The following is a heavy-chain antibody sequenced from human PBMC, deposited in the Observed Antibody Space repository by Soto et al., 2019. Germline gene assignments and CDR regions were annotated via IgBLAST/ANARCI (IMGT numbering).Heavy chain of an antibody. CDR2: IKQDGSEK. J-gene: IGHJ6*02. CDR3: ARDCSSTSCYNYYYGMDV. CDR1: GFTFSSYW. D-gene: IGHD2-2*01. Sequence: EVQLVESGGGLVQPGGSLRLSCAASGFTFSSYWMSWVRQAPGKGLEWVANIKQDGSEKYYVDSVKGRFTISRDNAKNSLYLQMNSLRAEDTAVYYCARDCSSTSCYNYYYGMDVWGQGTTVTVSS. V-gene: IGHV3-7*05.